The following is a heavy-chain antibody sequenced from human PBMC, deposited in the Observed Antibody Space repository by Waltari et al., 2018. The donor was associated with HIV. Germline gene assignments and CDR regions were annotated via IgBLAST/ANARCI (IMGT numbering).Heavy chain of an antibody. CDR2: IYYSGNT. CDR3: ARLPVD. Sequence: QVQLQESGPGLVKPSETLSLTCTVSGGSISTYYWSWIRQPPGKGLEWIGYIYYSGNTNYNPSLQSRVTISVDTSKNQFSLKLSSVTAADMAIYYCARLPVDWGQGTLVTVSS. J-gene: IGHJ4*02. V-gene: IGHV4-59*01. CDR1: GGSISTYY.